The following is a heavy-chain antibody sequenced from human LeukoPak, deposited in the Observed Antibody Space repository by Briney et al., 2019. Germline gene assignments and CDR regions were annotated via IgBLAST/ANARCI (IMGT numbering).Heavy chain of an antibody. V-gene: IGHV4-59*01. J-gene: IGHJ2*01. D-gene: IGHD1-26*01. CDR1: GGSISSYY. Sequence: PSETLSLTCTVSGGSISSYYWGWIRQPPGKGLEWIGYINYSGRTNYNPSLKSRVTISVETSKNQFSLKLSSVTAADTAVYYCARVGDTIYFDLWGRGTLVTVSS. CDR2: INYSGRT. CDR3: ARVGDTIYFDL.